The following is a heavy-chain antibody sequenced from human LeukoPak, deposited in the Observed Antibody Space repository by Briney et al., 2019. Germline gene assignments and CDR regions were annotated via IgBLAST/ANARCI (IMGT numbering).Heavy chain of an antibody. CDR1: GFTFSDYY. CDR3: ARLYSSSPLDY. V-gene: IGHV3-11*06. CDR2: ISSSSSYI. Sequence: GGSLTLSCAASGFTFSDYYMSWIRQAPGKGLEWVSSISSSSSYIYYADSVKGRFTISRDNAKNSLYLQMNSLRAEDTAVYYCARLYSSSPLDYWGQGTLVTVSS. J-gene: IGHJ4*02. D-gene: IGHD6-6*01.